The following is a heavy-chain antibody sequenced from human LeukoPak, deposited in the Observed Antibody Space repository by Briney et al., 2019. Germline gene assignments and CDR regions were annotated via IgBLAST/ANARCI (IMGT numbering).Heavy chain of an antibody. CDR1: GGSISSGGYY. CDR2: IYYSGST. CDR3: ARGGYDFWSGYPPSLLFDY. D-gene: IGHD3-3*01. J-gene: IGHJ4*02. Sequence: SETLSLTCTVSGGSISSGGYYWSWIRQHPGKGLEWIGYIYYSGSTYYNPSLKSRVTISVDTSKNQFSLKLSSVTAADTAVYYCARGGYDFWSGYPPSLLFDYWGQGTLVTVSS. V-gene: IGHV4-30-4*08.